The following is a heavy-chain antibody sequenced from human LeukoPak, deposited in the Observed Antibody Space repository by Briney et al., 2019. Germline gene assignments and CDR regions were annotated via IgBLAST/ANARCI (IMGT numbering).Heavy chain of an antibody. CDR1: GFTGSNNY. Sequence: GGSLRLSCAASGFTGSNNYVSWVRQAPGMGLEWVAVISYDGSNKYYADSVKGRFTISRDNSKNSLYLQMNSLRAEDTAVYYCARDWDYGMDVWGQGTTVTVSS. CDR2: ISYDGSNK. CDR3: ARDWDYGMDV. V-gene: IGHV3-30-3*01. D-gene: IGHD3-16*01. J-gene: IGHJ6*02.